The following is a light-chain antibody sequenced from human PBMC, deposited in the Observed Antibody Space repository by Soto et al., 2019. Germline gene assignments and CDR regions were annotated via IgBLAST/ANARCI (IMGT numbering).Light chain of an antibody. CDR2: GAS. Sequence: EIVMPQSPATLSVSPGESATLSCRASQSVSRNLAWYQQQPGQAPRLLIYGASTRATGIPARFSGSGSGTEFTLTISSLQSEDFAVYYCQQYNNWPPYTFGQGTKLEIK. CDR1: QSVSRN. J-gene: IGKJ2*01. V-gene: IGKV3-15*01. CDR3: QQYNNWPPYT.